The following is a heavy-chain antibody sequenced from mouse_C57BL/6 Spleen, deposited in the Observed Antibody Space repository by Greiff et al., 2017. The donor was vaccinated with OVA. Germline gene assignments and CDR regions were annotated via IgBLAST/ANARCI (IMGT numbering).Heavy chain of an antibody. D-gene: IGHD2-4*01. CDR2: IYPRSGNT. V-gene: IGHV1-81*01. CDR1: GYTFTSYG. Sequence: VKLQESGAELARPGASVKLSCKASGYTFTSYGISWVKQRTGQGLEWIGEIYPRSGNTYYNEKFKGKATLTADKSSSTAYMELRSLTSEDSAVYFCASYYDSFAYWGQGTLVTVSA. CDR3: ASYYDSFAY. J-gene: IGHJ3*01.